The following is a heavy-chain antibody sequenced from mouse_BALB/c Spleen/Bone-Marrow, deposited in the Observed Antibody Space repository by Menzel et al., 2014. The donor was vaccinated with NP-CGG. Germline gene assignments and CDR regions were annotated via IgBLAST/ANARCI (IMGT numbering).Heavy chain of an antibody. D-gene: IGHD1-1*01. Sequence: VQLHQSGAELAKPGASVKMSCKASGYTFTNYWMHWVKQRPGQGLEWIGYINPSTGYTEYNQKFKDKATLTADKSSSTAYMQLSSLTSEDSAVYYCARRDGSSYSFVYWGQGTLVTVSA. J-gene: IGHJ3*01. CDR1: GYTFTNYW. CDR2: INPSTGYT. CDR3: ARRDGSSYSFVY. V-gene: IGHV1-7*01.